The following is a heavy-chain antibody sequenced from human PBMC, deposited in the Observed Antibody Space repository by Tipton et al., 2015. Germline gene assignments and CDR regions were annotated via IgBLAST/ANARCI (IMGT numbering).Heavy chain of an antibody. CDR2: IYYSGRI. D-gene: IGHD6-19*01. J-gene: IGHJ4*01. V-gene: IGHV4-39*01. CDR1: GGSISRSSSY. Sequence: TLSLTCTVSGGSISRSSSYWGWIRQPPGKGLDWIGSIYYSGRIYYNPSLKSRVTISVDTSKNQFSLKLSSVTAADTAVYYCARRALYSSGWYYFDYWGHGTLVTVSS. CDR3: ARRALYSSGWYYFDY.